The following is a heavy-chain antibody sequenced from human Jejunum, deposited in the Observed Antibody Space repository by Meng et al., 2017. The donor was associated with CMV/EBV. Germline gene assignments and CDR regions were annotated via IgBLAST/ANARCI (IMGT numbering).Heavy chain of an antibody. D-gene: IGHD1-20*01. CDR2: VYSSGST. J-gene: IGHJ6*02. Sequence: SWDRQGPGKGTGWDSVVYSSGSTIYTASVEGRFTISRDDAENALSLQMNSMRAEDTAVFYCVRDQSPPNDNWPRTWGMDVWGQGTTVTVSS. V-gene: IGHV3-66*03. CDR3: VRDQSPPNDNWPRTWGMDV.